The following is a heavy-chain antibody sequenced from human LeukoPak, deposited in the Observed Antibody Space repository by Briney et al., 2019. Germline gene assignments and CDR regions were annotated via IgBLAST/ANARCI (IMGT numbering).Heavy chain of an antibody. CDR1: GYTFTSYG. CDR2: ISAYNGNT. CDR3: ARTSYGFWSGLNDAFDI. V-gene: IGHV1-18*01. Sequence: GASVTVSCKASGYTFTSYGISWVRQAPGQGLEWMGWISAYNGNTNYAQKLQGRVTMTTDTSTSTAYMELRSLRSDDTAVYYCARTSYGFWSGLNDAFDIWGQGTMVTVSS. D-gene: IGHD3-3*01. J-gene: IGHJ3*02.